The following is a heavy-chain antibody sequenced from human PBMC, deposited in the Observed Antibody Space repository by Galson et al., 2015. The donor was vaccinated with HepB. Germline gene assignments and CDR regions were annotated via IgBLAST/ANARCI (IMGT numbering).Heavy chain of an antibody. CDR1: GFTFSSFA. Sequence: SLRLSCAASGFTFSSFAMHWVRQAPGKGLEWVAVISYDGDAKYYADSVMGRFTVSRDSSQNTLYLQMNSLRAEDTAVYYCVRDLAKVAARSWALGYWGQGTLVTVSS. D-gene: IGHD6-6*01. V-gene: IGHV3-30*04. CDR3: VRDLAKVAARSWALGY. CDR2: ISYDGDAK. J-gene: IGHJ4*02.